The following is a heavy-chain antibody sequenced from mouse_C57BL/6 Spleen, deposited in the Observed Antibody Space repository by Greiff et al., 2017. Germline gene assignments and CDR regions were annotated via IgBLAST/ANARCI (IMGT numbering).Heavy chain of an antibody. J-gene: IGHJ3*01. CDR3: AGGQLRLRDGFAY. D-gene: IGHD3-2*02. CDR2: INPSTGGT. V-gene: IGHV1-42*01. CDR1: GYSFTGYY. Sequence: EVQLQQSGPELVKPGASVKISCKASGYSFTGYYMNWVKQSPEKSLEWIGEINPSTGGTTYNQKFKAKATLTVDKSSSTAYMQLKSLTSEDSAVYYCAGGQLRLRDGFAYWGQGTLVTVSA.